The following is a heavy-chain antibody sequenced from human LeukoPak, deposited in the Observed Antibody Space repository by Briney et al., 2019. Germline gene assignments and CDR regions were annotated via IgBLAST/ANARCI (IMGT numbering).Heavy chain of an antibody. J-gene: IGHJ6*04. CDR2: ISSSGSTI. D-gene: IGHD1-7*01. Sequence: GGSLRLSCAASGFTFSDYYMSWIRQAPGKGLEWVSYISSSGSTIYYADSVKGRFTISRDNAKNSLYLQMNSLRAEDTAVYYCARDSPKLYYYYGMDVWGKGTTATVSS. CDR3: ARDSPKLYYYYGMDV. CDR1: GFTFSDYY. V-gene: IGHV3-11*01.